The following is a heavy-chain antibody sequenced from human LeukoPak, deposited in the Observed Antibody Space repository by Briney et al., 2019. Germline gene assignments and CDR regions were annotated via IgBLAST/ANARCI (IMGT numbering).Heavy chain of an antibody. CDR1: GGSFSGYY. CDR2: INHSGST. D-gene: IGHD6-19*01. J-gene: IGHJ4*02. CDR3: ARSSGWPDY. Sequence: SXXLSLTCAAYGGSFSGYYWSWIRQPPGKGLEWIGEINHSGSTNYNPSLKSRVTISVDTSKNQFSLKLSSVTAADTAVYYCARSSGWPDYWGQGTLVTVSS. V-gene: IGHV4-34*01.